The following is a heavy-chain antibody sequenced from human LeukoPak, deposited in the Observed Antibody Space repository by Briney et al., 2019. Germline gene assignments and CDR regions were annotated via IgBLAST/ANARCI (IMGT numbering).Heavy chain of an antibody. V-gene: IGHV1-2*06. CDR3: ATTSGYFYY. J-gene: IGHJ4*02. D-gene: IGHD1-26*01. CDR2: INPNSGGT. CDR1: GYTFTDNY. Sequence: ASVKVSCKASGYTFTDNYIHWVRQAPGQGLEWMGRINPNSGGTNYAQRFQGRVTMTRDTSISTAYMELSRLRSDDTAVYYCATTSGYFYYWGQGTLVTVSS.